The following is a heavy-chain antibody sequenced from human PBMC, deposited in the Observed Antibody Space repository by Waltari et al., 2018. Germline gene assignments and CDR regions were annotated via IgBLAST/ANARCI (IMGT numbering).Heavy chain of an antibody. V-gene: IGHV1-69*12. J-gene: IGHJ3*02. CDR2: IIPTFGTA. Sequence: QVQLVQSGAEVKKPGSSVKVSCKASGDTFSSYAISWVRQAPGQGLEWMGGIIPTFGTANYDQKFQGRVTSTADESTSTAYMELSSLRSEDTAVYYCARDGSGVGYAFDIWGQGTMVTVSS. CDR1: GDTFSSYA. D-gene: IGHD3-10*01. CDR3: ARDGSGVGYAFDI.